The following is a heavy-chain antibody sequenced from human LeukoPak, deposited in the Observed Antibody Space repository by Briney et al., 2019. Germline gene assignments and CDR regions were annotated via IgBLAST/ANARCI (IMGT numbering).Heavy chain of an antibody. Sequence: ASEKVSCKASGYTFTDYYIHWVRQAPGQGLEWVGWINPNSGATRYAQKFQGRVTMTRDTSISTAYMELSRLGSDDTAVYYCPRSRGSGSYSTYYGMDVWGQGTTVTVSS. D-gene: IGHD3-10*01. CDR3: PRSRGSGSYSTYYGMDV. J-gene: IGHJ6*02. V-gene: IGHV1-2*02. CDR2: INPNSGAT. CDR1: GYTFTDYY.